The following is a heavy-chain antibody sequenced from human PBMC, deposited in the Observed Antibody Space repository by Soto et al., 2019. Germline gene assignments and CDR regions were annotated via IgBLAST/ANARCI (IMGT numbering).Heavy chain of an antibody. V-gene: IGHV3-21*05. J-gene: IGHJ4*02. CDR2: ISSSSSYI. CDR1: GFTFRSYS. CDR3: AGDGIWTGCRTFDY. Sequence: GGSQRLSSAASGFTFRSYSMHWVRKAQGKGLEWVSYISSSSSYIYHADSVKGRFAISRDNAKNSLYLQMNSLRAEDTAVYYCAGDGIWTGCRTFDYWGQGTLVTAPQ. D-gene: IGHD3-9*01.